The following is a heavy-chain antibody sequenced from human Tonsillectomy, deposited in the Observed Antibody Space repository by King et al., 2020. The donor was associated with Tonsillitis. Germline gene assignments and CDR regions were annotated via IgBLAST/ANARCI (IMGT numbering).Heavy chain of an antibody. CDR2: ISKSSTSM. CDR3: ARDLADYYDSNYYYMDL. J-gene: IGHJ6*03. Sequence: VQLVESGGGLVKPGGSLRLSCAASGFSVSHYSLNWVRQAPGKGLEWLSSISKSSTSMYYADSVKGRFTISSDSAKNSVSLQMNGLRVEDTAVYFCARDLADYYDSNYYYMDLWGKGTTVTVSS. D-gene: IGHD3-22*01. V-gene: IGHV3-21*01. CDR1: GFSVSHYS.